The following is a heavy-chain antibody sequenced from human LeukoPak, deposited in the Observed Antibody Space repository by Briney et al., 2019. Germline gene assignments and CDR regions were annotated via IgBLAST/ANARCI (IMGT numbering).Heavy chain of an antibody. CDR3: SRESGTVTKSHDSWFDP. J-gene: IGHJ5*02. D-gene: IGHD4-17*01. V-gene: IGHV3-66*01. CDR1: GFTFSSYA. Sequence: QPGGSLRLSCAASGFTFSSYAMSWVRQAPGKGLEWVSVIYSGGTTYYADSVKGRFTISRDNSKNTLYLQMNSLRAEDTAVYCCSRESGTVTKSHDSWFDPWGQGTLVTVSS. CDR2: IYSGGTT.